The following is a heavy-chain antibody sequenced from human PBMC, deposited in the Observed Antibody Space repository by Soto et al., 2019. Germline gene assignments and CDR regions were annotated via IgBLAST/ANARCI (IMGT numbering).Heavy chain of an antibody. CDR3: ARVPHYYDSSGYYGDAFDI. J-gene: IGHJ3*02. CDR2: ISSSGSTI. CDR1: GFTFSSYE. V-gene: IGHV3-48*03. Sequence: PGGSLRLSCAASGFTFSSYEMNWVRQAPGKGLEWVSYISSSGSTIYYADSVKGRFTISRDNAKNSLYLQMNSLRAEDTAVYYCARVPHYYDSSGYYGDAFDIWGQGTMVTVS. D-gene: IGHD3-22*01.